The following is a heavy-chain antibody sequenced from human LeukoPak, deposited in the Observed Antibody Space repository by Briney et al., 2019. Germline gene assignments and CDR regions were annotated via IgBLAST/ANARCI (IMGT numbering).Heavy chain of an antibody. CDR3: AKDPFTGIDYGDYVGY. J-gene: IGHJ4*02. CDR1: GFTFSSYA. V-gene: IGHV3-23*01. CDR2: ISGSGGST. D-gene: IGHD4-17*01. Sequence: GGSLRLSCAASGFTFSSYAMSWVRQAPGKGLEWVSAISGSGGSTYYADSVKGRFTISRDNSKNTLYLQMNSLRAEDTAVYYCAKDPFTGIDYGDYVGYWGQGTLVTVSS.